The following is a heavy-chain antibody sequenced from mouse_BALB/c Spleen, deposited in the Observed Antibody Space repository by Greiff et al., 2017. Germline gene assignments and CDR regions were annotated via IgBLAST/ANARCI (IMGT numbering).Heavy chain of an antibody. D-gene: IGHD3-1*01. CDR3: AREGARATDY. Sequence: QVQLQQSAAELARPGASVKMSCKASGYTFTSYTMHWVKQRPGQGLEWIGYINPSSGYTEYNQKFKDKTTLTADKSSSTAYMQLSSLTSEDSAVYYCAREGARATDYWGQGTTRTVSS. J-gene: IGHJ2*01. CDR2: INPSSGYT. V-gene: IGHV1-4*02. CDR1: GYTFTSYT.